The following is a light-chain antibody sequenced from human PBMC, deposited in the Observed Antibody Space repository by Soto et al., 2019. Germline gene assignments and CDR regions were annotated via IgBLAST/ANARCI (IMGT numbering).Light chain of an antibody. V-gene: IGLV2-14*01. CDR2: DVN. J-gene: IGLJ1*01. Sequence: QSALTQPASVSGSPGQSITISCTGTSSDVDGYNYVSWYQQHPGKAPKLMIYDVNNRPSGVSDRFSGSKSGNTASLTISGLQAEDEADYFCSSYSSSNTLYVLGAGTKLTVL. CDR1: SSDVDGYNY. CDR3: SSYSSSNTLYV.